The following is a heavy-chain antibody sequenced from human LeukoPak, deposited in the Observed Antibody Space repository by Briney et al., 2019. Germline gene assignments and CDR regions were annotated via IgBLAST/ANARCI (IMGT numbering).Heavy chain of an antibody. D-gene: IGHD6-6*01. Sequence: GGSLRLSCAASGFTFDDYGMSWVRQAPGKGLEWVSGINWNGGNTGYADSVKGRFTISRDNAKNSLYLQMNSLRPEDTAVYFCARDRHVPGLYYYYMDVWGKGTTVTVSS. J-gene: IGHJ6*03. CDR1: GFTFDDYG. CDR2: INWNGGNT. V-gene: IGHV3-20*04. CDR3: ARDRHVPGLYYYYMDV.